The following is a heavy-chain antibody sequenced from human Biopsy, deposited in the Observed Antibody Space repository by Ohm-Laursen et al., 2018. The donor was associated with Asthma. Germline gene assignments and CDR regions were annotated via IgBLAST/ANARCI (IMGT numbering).Heavy chain of an antibody. Sequence: SVKVSCKASGDSFSNYAISWVRQAPGQGLEWVGGLIPVLGTPDHAQMFEGRVTITADESTSTAYMELSSLRSEDTAVYYCARGYSGSDRIVYYYSGLEVWGQGTTVTVSS. J-gene: IGHJ6*02. V-gene: IGHV1-69*13. D-gene: IGHD5-12*01. CDR2: LIPVLGTP. CDR1: GDSFSNYA. CDR3: ARGYSGSDRIVYYYSGLEV.